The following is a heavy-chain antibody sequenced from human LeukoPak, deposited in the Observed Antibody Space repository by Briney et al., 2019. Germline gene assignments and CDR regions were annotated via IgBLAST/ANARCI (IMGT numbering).Heavy chain of an antibody. CDR3: ARVGRGDHTWGSYSFDY. CDR1: GDSISSYH. D-gene: IGHD3-16*01. CDR2: ISDSGST. J-gene: IGHJ4*02. V-gene: IGHV4-59*01. Sequence: SETLSLTCSVSGDSISSYHWSWIRQPPGKGLEWIGYISDSGSTKYNSSLKSRVTMSMDTSKNQFSPNLSSVTAADTAVYYCARVGRGDHTWGSYSFDYWGQGTLVTVSS.